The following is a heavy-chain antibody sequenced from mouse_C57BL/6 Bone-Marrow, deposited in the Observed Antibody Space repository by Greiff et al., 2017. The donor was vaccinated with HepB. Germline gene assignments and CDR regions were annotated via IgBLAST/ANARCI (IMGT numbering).Heavy chain of an antibody. CDR2: IYLGNGGT. V-gene: IGHV1-53*01. CDR3: EGDQQMGRAY. Sequence: QVQLQQSGTELVKPGASVKLSCKASGYTFTSYWMHWVKQRPGQGLEWIGNIYLGNGGTNYNEKFKSKATLTVDKSSSKAYMQLSSLTSEDSAVYACEGDQQMGRAYWGQGTTLTVSS. J-gene: IGHJ2*01. CDR1: GYTFTSYW. D-gene: IGHD2-3*01.